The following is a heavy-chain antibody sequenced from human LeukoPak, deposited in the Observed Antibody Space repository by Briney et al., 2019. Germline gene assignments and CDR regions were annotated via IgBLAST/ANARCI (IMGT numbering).Heavy chain of an antibody. J-gene: IGHJ4*02. CDR1: GSSIRSYF. Sequence: PSETLSLTCTVSGSSIRSYFWNWIRQPPGKGLEWIGYIYYTGITNYNPSLKSRVTMSLDTSKSQFSLKLASVTAADTAVSYCAGGVGITTSHWGQGALATVSS. D-gene: IGHD4-4*01. V-gene: IGHV4-59*08. CDR2: IYYTGIT. CDR3: AGGVGITTSH.